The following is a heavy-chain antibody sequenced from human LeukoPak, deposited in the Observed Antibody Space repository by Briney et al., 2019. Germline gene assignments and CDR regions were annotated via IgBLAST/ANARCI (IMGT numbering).Heavy chain of an antibody. CDR1: GFTFGSHG. J-gene: IGHJ4*02. V-gene: IGHV3-33*01. CDR2: IWFDGSIK. CDR3: VRDYPCPNY. Sequence: PGGSLRLSCAASGFTFGSHGMHWVRQAPGKGLEWVALIWFDGSIKYYADSVKGRFTISRDNSKNTLYLQMSSLRAEDSAVYYCVRDYPCPNYWGQGTLVTVSS.